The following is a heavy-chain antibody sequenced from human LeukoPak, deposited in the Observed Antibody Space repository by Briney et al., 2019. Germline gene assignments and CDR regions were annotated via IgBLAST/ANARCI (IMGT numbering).Heavy chain of an antibody. CDR3: ARDRSGWYYFDH. J-gene: IGHJ4*02. CDR2: ISTSGTSM. D-gene: IGHD6-19*01. V-gene: IGHV3-48*03. Sequence: GGSLRLSCAASGFSVSSYGFNWFRQAPGRGLEWVSYISTSGTSMYYADSVRGRFTVSRDNAKNSLYLQMNNLRAEDTAVYYCARDRSGWYYFDHWGQGTLVTVSS. CDR1: GFSVSSYG.